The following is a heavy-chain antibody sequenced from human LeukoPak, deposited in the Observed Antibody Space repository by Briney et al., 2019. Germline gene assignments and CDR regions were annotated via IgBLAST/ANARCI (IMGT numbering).Heavy chain of an antibody. V-gene: IGHV3-74*01. CDR1: GFTFSSYW. D-gene: IGHD2-8*01. CDR2: INSDGSST. CDR3: ASGDSCTNGVCYTRERWFDS. J-gene: IGHJ5*01. Sequence: TGGSLRLSCAASGFTFSSYWIHWVRQAPGKGLVWVSRINSDGSSTSYADSVKGRFTISRDNAKNTLYLQMNSLRAEDTAVYYCASGDSCTNGVCYTRERWFDSWGQGTLVTVSS.